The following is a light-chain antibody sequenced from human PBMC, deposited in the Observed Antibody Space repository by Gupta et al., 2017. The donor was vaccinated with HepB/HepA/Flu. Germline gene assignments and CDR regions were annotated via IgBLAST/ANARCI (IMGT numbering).Light chain of an antibody. V-gene: IGKV3-11*01. CDR3: QQRSNWR. CDR1: QSVSSY. J-gene: IGKJ3*01. Sequence: EIVLTQSPATLSLSPGERATLSCRASQSVSSYLAWYQQKPGQAPRLLIYDASNRATGIPARFSGSGSGTDFTLTSSSLEPEDFAVYYGQQRSNWRFGHGTKVDIK. CDR2: DAS.